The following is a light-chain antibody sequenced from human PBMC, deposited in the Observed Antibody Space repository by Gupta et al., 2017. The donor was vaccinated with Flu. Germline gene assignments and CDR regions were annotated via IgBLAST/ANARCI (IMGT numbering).Light chain of an antibody. V-gene: IGKV1-39*01. CDR3: QQSYSTPPLT. CDR2: AAS. CDR1: QSISSY. J-gene: IGKJ4*01. Sequence: DIQMTQSPSSLSASVGDRVTITCRASQSISSYLNWYQQKPGKAPKLLIYAASSLQSGVPSRFSGSGYGTDFTLTIGSRQPEDFAPYYCQQSYSTPPLTFGGGTKVEIK.